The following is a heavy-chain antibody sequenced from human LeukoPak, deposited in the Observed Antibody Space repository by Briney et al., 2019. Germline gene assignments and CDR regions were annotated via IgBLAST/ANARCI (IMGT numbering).Heavy chain of an antibody. Sequence: GGSLRLSCAASGFIFSSDSMNWVRQAPGKGLEWVSYISSSSSTIYYADSVKGRFTISRDNAKNSLYLQMNSLKTEDTAVYYCTWHNTVRGPPYSWGQGTLVTVSS. J-gene: IGHJ5*01. CDR3: TWHNTVRGPPYS. V-gene: IGHV3-48*01. D-gene: IGHD3-10*01. CDR2: ISSSSSTI. CDR1: GFIFSSDS.